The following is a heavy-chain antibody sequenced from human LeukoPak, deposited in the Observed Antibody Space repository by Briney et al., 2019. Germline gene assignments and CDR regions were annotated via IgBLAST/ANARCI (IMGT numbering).Heavy chain of an antibody. V-gene: IGHV3-23*01. J-gene: IGHJ4*02. D-gene: IGHD3-22*01. CDR3: ARDLSGYYPSY. CDR2: ISGSGGNT. CDR1: GXTFSPYA. Sequence: PGGSLRLSCAASGXTFSPYAMSWVRQAPGKGLEWVSGISGSGGNTYYADSVKGRFTISRDNSWNTLYLQMNSLRAEDTAVYYCARDLSGYYPSYWGQGTLVTVSS.